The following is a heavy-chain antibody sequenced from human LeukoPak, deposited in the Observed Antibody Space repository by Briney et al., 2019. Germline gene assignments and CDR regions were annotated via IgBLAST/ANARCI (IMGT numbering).Heavy chain of an antibody. CDR1: GFTFSSYA. J-gene: IGHJ3*02. CDR2: ISGSGGST. CDR3: AKSFSSSWTVDAFDI. D-gene: IGHD6-13*01. V-gene: IGHV3-23*01. Sequence: GGSLRLSCAASGFTFSSYAMSWVRQAPGKGLEWVSAISGSGGSTYYADSVKGRFTISRDNSKNTLYLQMNSLRAEDTAVHYCAKSFSSSWTVDAFDIWGQGTMVTVSS.